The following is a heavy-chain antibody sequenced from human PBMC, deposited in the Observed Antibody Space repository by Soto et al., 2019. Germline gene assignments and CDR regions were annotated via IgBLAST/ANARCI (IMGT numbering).Heavy chain of an antibody. D-gene: IGHD1-1*01. Sequence: QVQLVESGGGVVQPGRSLRLSCAASGFTFSSYGMHWVRQAPGKGLEWVAVIWYDGSNKYYADSVKGRFTISRDNSKNTLYLQMNSLRAEDTAVYYCARDPTTNGLDYWGQGTLVTVSS. J-gene: IGHJ4*02. CDR2: IWYDGSNK. V-gene: IGHV3-33*01. CDR3: ARDPTTNGLDY. CDR1: GFTFSSYG.